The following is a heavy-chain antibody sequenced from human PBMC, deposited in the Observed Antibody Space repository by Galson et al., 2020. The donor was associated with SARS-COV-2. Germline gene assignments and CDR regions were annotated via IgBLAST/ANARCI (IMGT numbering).Heavy chain of an antibody. Sequence: GGSLRLSCAASGFTFSSYGMHWVRQAPGKGLEWVAVISYDGSNKYYADSVKGRFTISRDNSKNTLYLQMNSLRAEDTAVYYCAKDQDYYDSSGYYYAPSPYYYGMDVWGQGTTVTVSS. CDR3: AKDQDYYDSSGYYYAPSPYYYGMDV. CDR2: ISYDGSNK. J-gene: IGHJ6*02. D-gene: IGHD3-22*01. V-gene: IGHV3-30*18. CDR1: GFTFSSYG.